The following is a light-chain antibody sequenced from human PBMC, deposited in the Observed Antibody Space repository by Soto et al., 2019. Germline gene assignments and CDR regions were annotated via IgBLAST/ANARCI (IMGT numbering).Light chain of an antibody. CDR3: MQGTHWPRT. Sequence: VLLTLSPLSMPVTSGQPAYISCSCCQSLVYSDGSTYLNWFQQRPGQPPRRLIYQVSNRDSGVPDRFSGSGSGTDFTLKISRVEAEDVGVYYCMQGTHWPRTFGQGTKVDIK. J-gene: IGKJ1*01. CDR1: QSLVYSDGSTY. CDR2: QVS. V-gene: IGKV2-30*01.